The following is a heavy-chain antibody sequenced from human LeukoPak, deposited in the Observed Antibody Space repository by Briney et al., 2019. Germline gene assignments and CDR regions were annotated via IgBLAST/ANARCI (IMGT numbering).Heavy chain of an antibody. V-gene: IGHV1-2*02. CDR2: INTNSGGT. J-gene: IGHJ4*02. CDR3: ARDVRDPY. Sequence: GASVKVSCKASGYTFTSYGISWVRQAPGQGLEWMGWINTNSGGTSYAHNFQGRVTMTRDTSISTAYMELSSLRSDDTAVYYCARDVRDPYWGQGTLVTVSS. CDR1: GYTFTSYG.